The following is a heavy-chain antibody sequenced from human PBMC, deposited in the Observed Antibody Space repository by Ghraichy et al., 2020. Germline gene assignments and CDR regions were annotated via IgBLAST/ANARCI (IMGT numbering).Heavy chain of an antibody. J-gene: IGHJ3*02. CDR3: AKRGYNWNDEDAFDI. D-gene: IGHD1-20*01. CDR2: ISGSGGST. V-gene: IGHV3-23*01. CDR1: GFTFSNYA. Sequence: LSLTCAASGFTFSNYAMSWVRQAPGKGLEWVSAISGSGGSTYYADSVKGRFTISRDNSKNTLYLQMNSLRAEDTAVYYCAKRGYNWNDEDAFDIWGQGTMVTVSS.